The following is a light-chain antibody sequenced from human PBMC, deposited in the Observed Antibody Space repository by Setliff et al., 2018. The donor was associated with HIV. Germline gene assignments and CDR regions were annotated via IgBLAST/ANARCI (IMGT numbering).Light chain of an antibody. J-gene: IGLJ1*01. Sequence: QSVLTQPPSASAAPGLMVTISCSGGPSNIGSNFVSWYQQLPGTVPKLLIYDSNKRPSGIPDRFSGSKSGTSATLAITRLQTGDEADYYCGTWDSSLSAYVFGPGTKVTVL. CDR2: DSN. CDR3: GTWDSSLSAYV. CDR1: PSNIGSNF. V-gene: IGLV1-51*01.